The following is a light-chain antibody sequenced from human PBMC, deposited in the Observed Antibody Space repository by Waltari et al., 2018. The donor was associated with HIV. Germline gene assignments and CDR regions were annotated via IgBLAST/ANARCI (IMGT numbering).Light chain of an antibody. CDR3: VSYTSSSTLI. Sequence: SALTQPASVSGSPGQSLTISCTGTSSDSGGYIYVSWYQQHSGKAPKLMIYEASNRPSGVSDRFSGSKSGNTASLTISGLQAEDEADYYCVSYTSSSTLILGGGTKVTVL. J-gene: IGLJ2*01. CDR2: EAS. CDR1: SSDSGGYIY. V-gene: IGLV2-14*01.